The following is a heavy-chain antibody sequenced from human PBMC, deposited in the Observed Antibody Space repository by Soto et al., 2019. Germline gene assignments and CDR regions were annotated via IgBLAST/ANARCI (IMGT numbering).Heavy chain of an antibody. CDR3: ASVPTGKFGVWNY. J-gene: IGHJ4*02. CDR1: TFTFSGYW. Sequence: PGGSLRLSCAASTFTFSGYWMHWVRQAPGQGLVWVSCINTGGTTTTYADSVKGRFTTSRDNAANTLYLQMNSLRAEDTAVYYCASVPTGKFGVWNYWGQGTLVTVSS. CDR2: INTGGTTT. D-gene: IGHD2-21*01. V-gene: IGHV3-74*01.